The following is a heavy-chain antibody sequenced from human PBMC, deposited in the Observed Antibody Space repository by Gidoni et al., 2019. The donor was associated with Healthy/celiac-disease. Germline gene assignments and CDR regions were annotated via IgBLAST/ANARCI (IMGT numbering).Heavy chain of an antibody. CDR3: ASPYYDSSGFPYYGMDV. V-gene: IGHV3-66*01. CDR2: IYRGGST. CDR1: GFTVSSNY. Sequence: EVQLVESGGGLVQPGGSLRLSCAASGFTVSSNYMSWVRQAPGKGLEWVSVIYRGGSTYYADSVKGRFTISRDNSKNTLYLQMNSLRAEDTAVYYCASPYYDSSGFPYYGMDVWGQGTTVTVSS. J-gene: IGHJ6*02. D-gene: IGHD3-22*01.